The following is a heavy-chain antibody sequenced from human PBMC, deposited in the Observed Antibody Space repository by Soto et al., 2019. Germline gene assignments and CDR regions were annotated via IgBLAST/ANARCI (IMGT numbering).Heavy chain of an antibody. CDR3: TTVDSNYYGMDV. CDR2: IKSKTDGGTT. D-gene: IGHD4-4*01. CDR1: GFTFSNAW. V-gene: IGHV3-15*01. J-gene: IGHJ6*02. Sequence: XESLILSGAASGFTFSNAWMSWVRQAPGKGLEWVGRIKSKTDGGTTDYAAPVKGRFTISRDDSKNTLYLQMNSLKTEDTAVYYCTTVDSNYYGMDVWGQGTTVTVSS.